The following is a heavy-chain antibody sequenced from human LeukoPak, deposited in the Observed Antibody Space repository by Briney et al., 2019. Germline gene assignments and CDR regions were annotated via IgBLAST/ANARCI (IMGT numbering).Heavy chain of an antibody. CDR1: GGSISSYY. CDR3: ARLLPPISNYDSSGYWGYFDY. D-gene: IGHD3-22*01. V-gene: IGHV4-59*01. CDR2: IYYSGST. J-gene: IGHJ4*02. Sequence: SETLSLTCTVSGGSISSYYWSWIRQPPGKGLEWIGYIYYSGSTTYNPSLKSRVTISLDTSKNQFSLRLSSVTAADTAVYYCARLLPPISNYDSSGYWGYFDYWGQGTLVTVSS.